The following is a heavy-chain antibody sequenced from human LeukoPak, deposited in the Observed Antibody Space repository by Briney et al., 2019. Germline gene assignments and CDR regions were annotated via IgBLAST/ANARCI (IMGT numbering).Heavy chain of an antibody. D-gene: IGHD3-22*01. V-gene: IGHV3-23*01. CDR2: VSGSGGTT. Sequence: GGSLRLSCAASGFTFSSYAMNWVRQAPGKGLEWVSAVSGSGGTTYYADSVKGRFTISRDNSKNTLYPQMNSLRAEDTAVCYCAKDQHSNGYYTYFDYWGQGTLVTVSS. J-gene: IGHJ4*02. CDR3: AKDQHSNGYYTYFDY. CDR1: GFTFSSYA.